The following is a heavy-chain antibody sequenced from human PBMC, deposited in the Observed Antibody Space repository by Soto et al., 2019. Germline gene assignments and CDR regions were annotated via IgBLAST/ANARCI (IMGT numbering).Heavy chain of an antibody. J-gene: IGHJ6*02. D-gene: IGHD6-25*01. CDR3: AGGPYSSGLGSRIYYYYGMDV. Sequence: QVQLVQSGAEVKKPGSSVKVSCKASGGTLSSYAISWVRQAPGQGLEWMGGIIPIFGTANYAQKFQGRVTITADESTSTAYMELSSLRSEDTAVYYCAGGPYSSGLGSRIYYYYGMDVWGQGTTVTVSS. CDR1: GGTLSSYA. CDR2: IIPIFGTA. V-gene: IGHV1-69*01.